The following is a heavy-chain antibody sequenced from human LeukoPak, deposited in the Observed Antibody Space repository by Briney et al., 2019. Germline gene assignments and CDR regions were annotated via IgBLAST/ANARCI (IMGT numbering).Heavy chain of an antibody. CDR3: ARRWAGSGRMDV. J-gene: IGHJ6*03. Sequence: PGGSLRLSCAASGFTFSSYRMTWVRQAPGKGLERVANIIGDGSEKYYVDSVKGRFTISRGDAKNSLYLQMNNLRAEDTAEYYCARRWAGSGRMDVWGKGTTVTVSS. CDR2: IIGDGSEK. D-gene: IGHD3-10*01. V-gene: IGHV3-7*01. CDR1: GFTFSSYR.